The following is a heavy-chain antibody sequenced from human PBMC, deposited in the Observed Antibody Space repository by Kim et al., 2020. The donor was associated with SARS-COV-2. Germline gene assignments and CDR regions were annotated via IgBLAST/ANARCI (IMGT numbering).Heavy chain of an antibody. CDR3: ARQGVGATLFDY. CDR1: GGSISSYY. J-gene: IGHJ4*02. V-gene: IGHV4-59*08. Sequence: ETLSLTCTVSGGSISSYYWSWIRQPPGKGLEWIGYIYYSGSTNYNPSLKSRVTISVDTSKNQFSLKLSSVTAADTAVYYCARQGVGATLFDYWGQGTLV. CDR2: IYYSGST. D-gene: IGHD1-26*01.